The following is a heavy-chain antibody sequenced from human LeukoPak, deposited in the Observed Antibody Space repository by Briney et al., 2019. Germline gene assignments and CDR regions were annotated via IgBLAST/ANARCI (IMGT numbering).Heavy chain of an antibody. CDR1: GYSFTSYW. Sequence: GESLKISCKGSGYSFTSYWIGWVRQMPGKGLEWMGIIYPGDSDTRYSPSFQGHVTISTDKSISTAYLSWSSLKASDTAIYYCARLRDGSMSIWGQGTLVTVSS. CDR2: IYPGDSDT. CDR3: ARLRDGSMSI. D-gene: IGHD5-24*01. V-gene: IGHV5-51*01. J-gene: IGHJ4*02.